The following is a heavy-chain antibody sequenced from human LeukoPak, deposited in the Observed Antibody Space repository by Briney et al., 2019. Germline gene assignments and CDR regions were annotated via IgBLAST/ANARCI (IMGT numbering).Heavy chain of an antibody. D-gene: IGHD2-15*01. CDR2: IKEDGSGK. J-gene: IGHJ6*02. CDR1: GFTFSGHW. CDR3: VKDLGSAITSALALDV. V-gene: IGHV3-7*03. Sequence: PGGSLRLSCAASGFTFSGHWMTWVRQAPGKRLEWVANIKEDGSGKFYADSVEGRFTISRDNRKNLLHLQMNSLRPDDSAVYYCVKDLGSAITSALALDVWGQGTTVTVSS.